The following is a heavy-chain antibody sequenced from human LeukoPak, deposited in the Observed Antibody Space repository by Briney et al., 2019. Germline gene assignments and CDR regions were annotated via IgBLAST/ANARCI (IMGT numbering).Heavy chain of an antibody. D-gene: IGHD3-10*01. CDR3: ARKRMVRGVIRKAGWFDP. CDR1: GGSFSGYY. CDR2: INHSGST. Sequence: PSETLSLTCAVYGGSFSGYYWSWIRQPPGEGLEWIGEINHSGSTNYNPSLKSRVTISVDTSKNQFSLKLSSVTAADTAVYYCARKRMVRGVIRKAGWFDPWGQGTLVTVSS. V-gene: IGHV4-34*01. J-gene: IGHJ5*02.